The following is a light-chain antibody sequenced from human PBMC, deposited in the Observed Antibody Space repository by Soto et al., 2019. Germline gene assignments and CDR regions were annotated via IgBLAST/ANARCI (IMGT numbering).Light chain of an antibody. CDR2: DAS. J-gene: IGKJ4*01. V-gene: IGKV3-11*01. CDR1: QSVSSY. CDR3: QQRSDWPST. Sequence: EIVLTQSPATLSLSPGERATLSCRASQSVSSYLAWYQKKPGQAPTLLIYDASNRATGIPARFSGSGSGTDFTLTISSLDPEDFAVYYCQQRSDWPSTFGEGTSVEIK.